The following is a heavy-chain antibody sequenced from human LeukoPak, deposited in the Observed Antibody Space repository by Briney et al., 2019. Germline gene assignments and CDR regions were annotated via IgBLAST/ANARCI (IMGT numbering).Heavy chain of an antibody. D-gene: IGHD2-2*01. CDR1: GYSISSGYY. CDR2: IYHRGST. J-gene: IGHJ4*02. CDR3: ARVSKPAAIWSSRMRRGSFDY. Sequence: AQTLSLTCTVSGYSISSGYYWGWIRQPPGKGLEWIGSIYHRGSTYYNPSLTSRVTISVDTSKNQFSLKLSSVTAADTAVYYCARVSKPAAIWSSRMRRGSFDYWGQETLVTVSS. V-gene: IGHV4-38-2*02.